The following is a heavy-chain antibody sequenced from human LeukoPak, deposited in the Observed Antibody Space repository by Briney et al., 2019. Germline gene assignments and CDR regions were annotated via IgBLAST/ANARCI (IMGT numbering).Heavy chain of an antibody. Sequence: PGGSLRLSCAASGFIFSDHYMHWVRQAPGKGLEWVAVISYDGSNKYYADSVKGRFTISRDNSKNTLYLQMNSLRAEDTAVYYCASWDYDTESYSNPYYYYYMDVWGKGTTVTVSS. J-gene: IGHJ6*03. CDR1: GFIFSDHY. CDR3: ASWDYDTESYSNPYYYYYMDV. CDR2: ISYDGSNK. V-gene: IGHV3-30-3*01. D-gene: IGHD4-11*01.